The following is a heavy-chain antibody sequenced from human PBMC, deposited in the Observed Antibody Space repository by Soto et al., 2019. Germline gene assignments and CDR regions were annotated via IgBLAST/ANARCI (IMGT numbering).Heavy chain of an antibody. V-gene: IGHV3-7*01. CDR2: IKQDGSEK. D-gene: IGHD3-10*01. Sequence: VGSLRLSCAASGFTFSSYWMSWVRQAPGKGLEWVANIKQDGSEKYYVDSVKGRFTISRDNAKNSLYLQMNSLRAEDTAVYYCAREHWDGDHYYYYGMDVWGQGTTVTVSS. CDR1: GFTFSSYW. J-gene: IGHJ6*02. CDR3: AREHWDGDHYYYYGMDV.